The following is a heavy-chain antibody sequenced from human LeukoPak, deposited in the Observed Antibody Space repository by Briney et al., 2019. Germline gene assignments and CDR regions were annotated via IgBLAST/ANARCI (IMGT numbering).Heavy chain of an antibody. D-gene: IGHD3-22*01. V-gene: IGHV1-69*05. CDR1: GGTFSSYA. J-gene: IGHJ4*02. CDR3: ARERHYDSSGYSVIGY. CDR2: IIPIFGTA. Sequence: ASVKVSCKASGGTFSSYAISWVRQAPGQGLEWIGGIIPIFGTANYAQKFQGRVTITTDESTSTAYMELSSLRSEDTAVYYCARERHYDSSGYSVIGYWGQGTLVTVSS.